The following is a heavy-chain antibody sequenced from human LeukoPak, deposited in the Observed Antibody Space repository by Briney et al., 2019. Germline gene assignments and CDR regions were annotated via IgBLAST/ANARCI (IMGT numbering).Heavy chain of an antibody. V-gene: IGHV1-8*01. CDR3: ARGRAAGTVDWFDP. CDR1: GYTFTSYD. Sequence: ASVKVSCKASGYTFTSYDINWVRQATGQGLEWMGWMNPNSGNTGYAQKFQGRATMTRNTSISTAYMELSSLRSEDTAVYYCARGRAAGTVDWFDPWGQGTLVTVSS. D-gene: IGHD6-13*01. CDR2: MNPNSGNT. J-gene: IGHJ5*02.